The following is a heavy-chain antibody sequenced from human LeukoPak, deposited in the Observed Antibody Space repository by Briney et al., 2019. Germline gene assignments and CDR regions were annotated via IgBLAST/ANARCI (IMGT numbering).Heavy chain of an antibody. CDR3: AKEGYCGGDCYREFDY. Sequence: GGSLRLSCAASGFTFSSYAMSWVREAPARGLEWVSSLRGNGDTFYADSVKGRFTLSRDESKNTVYLHLNELRVEDTAVYYCAKEGYCGGDCYREFDYWGQGTLVTVSS. V-gene: IGHV3-23*01. J-gene: IGHJ4*02. D-gene: IGHD2-21*02. CDR2: LRGNGDT. CDR1: GFTFSSYA.